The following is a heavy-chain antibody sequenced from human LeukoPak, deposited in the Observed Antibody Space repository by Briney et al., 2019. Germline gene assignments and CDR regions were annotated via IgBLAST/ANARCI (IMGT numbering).Heavy chain of an antibody. CDR1: GGTVSSYA. V-gene: IGHV1-69*05. J-gene: IGHJ5*02. Sequence: SVKVSCKASGGTVSSYAISWVRQAPGQGLEWMGGIIPIFGTANYAQKFQGRVTITTDESTSTAYMELSSLRSEDTAVYYCARVGLGYCSSTSCPNWFDPWGQGTLVTVSS. D-gene: IGHD2-2*01. CDR3: ARVGLGYCSSTSCPNWFDP. CDR2: IIPIFGTA.